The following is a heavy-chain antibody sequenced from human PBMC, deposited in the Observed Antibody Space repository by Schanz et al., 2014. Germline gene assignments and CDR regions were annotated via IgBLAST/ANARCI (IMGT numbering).Heavy chain of an antibody. CDR2: INPSSGTT. V-gene: IGHV1-46*03. J-gene: IGHJ4*02. CDR3: ARGGFFDSTSFDS. CDR1: GYTFTTYY. D-gene: IGHD2-2*01. Sequence: QLMQSGSEVRKPGASVKVSCKASGYTFTTYYIHWVRQAPGQGLEWMGKINPSSGTTRIAQNFQGRLTVTRDTSTSTVNMELSSLRSEDTAVYYCARGGFFDSTSFDSWGQGTLVTGSS.